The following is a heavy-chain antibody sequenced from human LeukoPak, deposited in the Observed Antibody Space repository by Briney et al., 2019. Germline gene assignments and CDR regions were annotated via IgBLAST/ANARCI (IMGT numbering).Heavy chain of an antibody. CDR2: IHYSGST. D-gene: IGHD2-15*01. CDR3: ARTTEGYCSGGSCYYYYYYMDV. Sequence: SETLSLTCTVSGGSISNYYWSWIRQPPGKGLEWIGYIHYSGSTSYNPSLKSRVTISVDTSKNQFSLKLRFVTPADTAVYYCARTTEGYCSGGSCYYYYYYMDVWGKGTTVTVSS. CDR1: GGSISNYY. V-gene: IGHV4-59*01. J-gene: IGHJ6*03.